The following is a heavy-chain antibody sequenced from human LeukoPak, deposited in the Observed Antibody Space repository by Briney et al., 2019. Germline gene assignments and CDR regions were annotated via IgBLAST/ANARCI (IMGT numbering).Heavy chain of an antibody. CDR2: ISGSGGST. D-gene: IGHD3-22*01. Sequence: GGSLRLSCAASGFTFSSYAMSWVRQAPGKGLELVSAISGSGGSTYYADSVKGRFTISRDNSKNTLYLQMNSLRAEDTAVYYCAKDHYYDSSGSDYWGQGTLVTVSS. J-gene: IGHJ4*02. V-gene: IGHV3-23*01. CDR1: GFTFSSYA. CDR3: AKDHYYDSSGSDY.